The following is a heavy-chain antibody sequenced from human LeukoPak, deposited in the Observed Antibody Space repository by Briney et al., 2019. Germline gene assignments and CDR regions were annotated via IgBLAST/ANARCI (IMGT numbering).Heavy chain of an antibody. CDR2: INHSGST. CDR1: GGSISNYF. V-gene: IGHV4-34*01. D-gene: IGHD3-3*01. Sequence: SETLSLTCTVSGGSISNYFWSWIRQPPGKGLEWIGEINHSGSTNYNPSLKSRVTISVDTSKNQFSLKLSSVTAADTAVYYCARGRYDFWSGYSGYGMDVWGQGTTVTVSS. J-gene: IGHJ6*02. CDR3: ARGRYDFWSGYSGYGMDV.